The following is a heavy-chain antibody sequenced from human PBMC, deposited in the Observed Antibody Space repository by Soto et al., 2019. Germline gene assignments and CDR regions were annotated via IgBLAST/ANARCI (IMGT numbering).Heavy chain of an antibody. CDR3: ARSRIGPAAIRAFDI. CDR2: IYYSGST. V-gene: IGHV4-31*03. J-gene: IGHJ3*02. CDR1: GGSISSGGYY. Sequence: QVQLQESGPGLVKPSQTLSLTCTVSGGSISSGGYYWRWIRQHPGKGLEWIGYIYYSGSTYYNPSLKSRVTISVDTSKNQFSLKLSSVTAADTAVYYCARSRIGPAAIRAFDIWGQGTMVTVSS. D-gene: IGHD2-2*01.